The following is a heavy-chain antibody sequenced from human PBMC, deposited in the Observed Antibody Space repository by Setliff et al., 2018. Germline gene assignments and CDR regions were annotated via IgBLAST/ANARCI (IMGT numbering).Heavy chain of an antibody. Sequence: GGSLRLSCVGSGFPLGDYGMDWVRQAPGTGLEWVSSISPSSRHIYYADSAEGRFTISRDNAKNSLYLQMNSLRVEDTAVYYCAKGGTHESDYWGQGTLVTVSS. CDR1: GFPLGDYG. J-gene: IGHJ4*02. CDR2: ISPSSRHI. D-gene: IGHD3-16*01. CDR3: AKGGTHESDY. V-gene: IGHV3-21*04.